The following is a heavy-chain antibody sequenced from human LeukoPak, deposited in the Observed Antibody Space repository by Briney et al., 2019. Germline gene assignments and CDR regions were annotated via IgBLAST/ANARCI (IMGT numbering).Heavy chain of an antibody. Sequence: PSETLSLTCTVSGGSISSYYWSWIRQPPGKGLEWIGYIYYSGSTNYNPSLKSRVTISVDTSKKGFSLTLSSVSAADTAVYYCARHLEGLGELFPSYFDYWGQGILVTVSS. V-gene: IGHV4-59*08. CDR3: ARHLEGLGELFPSYFDY. D-gene: IGHD3-10*01. CDR1: GGSISSYY. J-gene: IGHJ4*02. CDR2: IYYSGST.